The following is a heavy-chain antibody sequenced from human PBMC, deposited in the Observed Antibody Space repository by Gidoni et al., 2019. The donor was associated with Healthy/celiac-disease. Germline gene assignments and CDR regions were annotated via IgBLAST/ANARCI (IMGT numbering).Heavy chain of an antibody. J-gene: IGHJ6*02. D-gene: IGHD2-15*01. CDR2: IWYDGSNK. Sequence: QVQLVESGGGVVQPGRSLRLSCAASGFTFSSYGMHWVRQAPGTGLELVAVIWYDGSNKYYADSVKGRFTISRDNSKNTLYLQMNSLRAEDTAVYYCARDWVVVAATRHYYYYGMDVWGQGTTVTVSS. V-gene: IGHV3-33*01. CDR1: GFTFSSYG. CDR3: ARDWVVVAATRHYYYYGMDV.